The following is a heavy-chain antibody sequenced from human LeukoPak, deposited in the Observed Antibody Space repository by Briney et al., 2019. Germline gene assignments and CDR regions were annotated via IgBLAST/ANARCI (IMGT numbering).Heavy chain of an antibody. V-gene: IGHV3-23*01. CDR3: AKDGALGYCGGGSCYWDNYYMDV. Sequence: GGSLRLSCAASGFTFTSYGMSWVRQAPGKGLEWVSAISGSGGSTYYADSVKGRFTISRDNSKNTLYLQMNSLRAEDTAVYYCAKDGALGYCGGGSCYWDNYYMDVWGKGTTVTISS. CDR2: ISGSGGST. D-gene: IGHD2-15*01. J-gene: IGHJ6*03. CDR1: GFTFTSYG.